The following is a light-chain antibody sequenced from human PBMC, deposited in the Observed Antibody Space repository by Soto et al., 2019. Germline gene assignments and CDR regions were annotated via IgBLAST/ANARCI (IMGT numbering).Light chain of an antibody. V-gene: IGKV1-27*01. Sequence: DIQMTQSPSSLSASVGGRVTITCRASQGISTYLAWYQQKPGKVPKLLIYAASTLQSGVPSRFSGSGSGTEFTLTIRSLQPEDVATYYCQKYNNAPLTFGGGTKVELK. CDR3: QKYNNAPLT. CDR2: AAS. J-gene: IGKJ4*01. CDR1: QGISTY.